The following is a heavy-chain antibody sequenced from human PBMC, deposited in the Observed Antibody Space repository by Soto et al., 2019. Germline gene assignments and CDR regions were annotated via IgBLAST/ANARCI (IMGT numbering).Heavy chain of an antibody. CDR1: GFTFDDYA. CDR3: AKSDSSGWYGEFAWFGP. J-gene: IGHJ5*02. CDR2: ISWNSGSI. Sequence: EVQLVESGGGLVQPGRSLRLSCAASGFTFDDYAMHWVRQAPGKGLEWVSGISWNSGSIGYADSVKGRFTISRDNAKNSLYLQMNSLRAEDTALYYCAKSDSSGWYGEFAWFGPWGQGTLVTVSS. D-gene: IGHD6-19*01. V-gene: IGHV3-9*01.